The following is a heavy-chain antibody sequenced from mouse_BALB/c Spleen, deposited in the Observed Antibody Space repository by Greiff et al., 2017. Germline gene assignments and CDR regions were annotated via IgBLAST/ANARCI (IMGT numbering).Heavy chain of an antibody. J-gene: IGHJ2*01. D-gene: IGHD1-2*01. Sequence: VQLQQSGPELVKPGASVKISCKASGYAFSSSWMNWVKQRPGQGLEWIGRIYPGDGDTNYNGKFKGKATLTADKSSSTAYMQLSSLTSVDSAVYFCARVTTASFDYWGQGTTLTVSS. CDR2: IYPGDGDT. V-gene: IGHV1-82*01. CDR1: GYAFSSSW. CDR3: ARVTTASFDY.